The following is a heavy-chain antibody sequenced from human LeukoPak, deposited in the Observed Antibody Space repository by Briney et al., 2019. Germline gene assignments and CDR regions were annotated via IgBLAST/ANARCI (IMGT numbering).Heavy chain of an antibody. V-gene: IGHV3-30*02. Sequence: PGGSLRLSCAASGFTFSSYGMHWVRQAPGEGLEWVAFIRYDGSNKYYADSVKGRFTISRDNSKDTLYLQMNSLRAEDTAVYYCAKDLRFLEWGPVDYWGQGTLVTVSS. J-gene: IGHJ4*02. D-gene: IGHD3-3*01. CDR1: GFTFSSYG. CDR2: IRYDGSNK. CDR3: AKDLRFLEWGPVDY.